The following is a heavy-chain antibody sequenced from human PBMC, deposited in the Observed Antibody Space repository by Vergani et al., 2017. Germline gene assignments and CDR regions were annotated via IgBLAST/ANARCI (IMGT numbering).Heavy chain of an antibody. Sequence: QVQLLESGPGLLKPSETLSLTCSVSGYSITSGYYWGWIRQPPGRGLEWIGSIYHTGSAYYNPSLKRRVTVSVDTSMNQFSLKLSSVTAADTAVYYCARYPARGAAAVHWGQGTLVTVSS. CDR1: GYSITSGYY. CDR2: IYHTGSA. CDR3: ARYPARGAAAVH. V-gene: IGHV4-38-2*01. D-gene: IGHD6-13*01. J-gene: IGHJ4*02.